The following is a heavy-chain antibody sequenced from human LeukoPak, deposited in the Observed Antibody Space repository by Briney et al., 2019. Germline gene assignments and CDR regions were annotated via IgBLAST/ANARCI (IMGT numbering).Heavy chain of an antibody. CDR2: IIPIFGTA. CDR1: GGTFSSYA. CDR3: ARDKHPRSTPNEDYYDSSGYYFQSFDY. J-gene: IGHJ4*02. V-gene: IGHV1-69*05. D-gene: IGHD3-22*01. Sequence: SVKVSCKASGGTFSSYAISWVRQAPGQGLEWMGGIIPIFGTANYAQKFQGRVTITTDESTSTAYMELSSLRSEDTAVYYCARDKHPRSTPNEDYYDSSGYYFQSFDYWGQGTLVTVSS.